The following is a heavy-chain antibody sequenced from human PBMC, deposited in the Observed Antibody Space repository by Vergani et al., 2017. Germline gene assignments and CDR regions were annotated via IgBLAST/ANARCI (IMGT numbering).Heavy chain of an antibody. CDR2: IYYSGST. Sequence: QLQLQESGPGLVKPSETLSLTCTVSGGSISSSSYYWGWIRQPPGKGLEWIGSIYYSGSTYYNPSLKSRVTISVDTSKNQFSLKLSSVTAADTAVYYCARAGIVVVVAATPHWYFDLWGRGTLSLSPQ. V-gene: IGHV4-39*01. CDR3: ARAGIVVVVAATPHWYFDL. D-gene: IGHD2-15*01. J-gene: IGHJ2*01. CDR1: GGSISSSSYY.